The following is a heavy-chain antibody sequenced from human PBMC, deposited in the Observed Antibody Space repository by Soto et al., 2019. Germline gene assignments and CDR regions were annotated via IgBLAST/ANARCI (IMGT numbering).Heavy chain of an antibody. D-gene: IGHD6-13*01. CDR2: ISYDGSNK. V-gene: IGHV3-30-3*01. J-gene: IGHJ6*02. CDR1: GFTFSSYA. Sequence: GGSLRLSCAASGFTFSSYAMHWVRQAPGKGLEWVAVISYDGSNKYYADSVKGRFTISRDNSKNTLYLQMNSLRAEDTAVYYCARWGIEQQLPLDYYGMDVWGQGTTVTVSS. CDR3: ARWGIEQQLPLDYYGMDV.